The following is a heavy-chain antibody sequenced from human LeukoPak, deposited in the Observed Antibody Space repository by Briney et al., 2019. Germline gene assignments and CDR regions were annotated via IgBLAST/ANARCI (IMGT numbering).Heavy chain of an antibody. CDR1: GFTFSSYA. J-gene: IGHJ6*02. Sequence: GGSLRLSCAASGFTFSSYAMSWVRQAPGKGLEWVSAISGSGGSTYYADSEKGRFTISRDNSKNTLYLQMNSLRAEDTAVYYCASYSSGWRGYYYYGMDVWGQGTTVTVSS. CDR3: ASYSSGWRGYYYYGMDV. D-gene: IGHD6-19*01. V-gene: IGHV3-23*01. CDR2: ISGSGGST.